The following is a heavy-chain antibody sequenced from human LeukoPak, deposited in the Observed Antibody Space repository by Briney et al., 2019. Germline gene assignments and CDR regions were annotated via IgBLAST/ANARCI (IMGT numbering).Heavy chain of an antibody. V-gene: IGHV1-2*02. CDR3: ARDHGDDAFDI. J-gene: IGHJ3*02. D-gene: IGHD3-3*01. CDR1: GYTFTNYY. CDR2: INSNRGGT. Sequence: ASVKVSCKTSGYTFTNYYIHWVRQAPGQGLEWMGWINSNRGGTNYAQKFQGRVTMTRDTSISTAYMELRSVRSDDTAVYYCARDHGDDAFDIWGPGTMVTVSS.